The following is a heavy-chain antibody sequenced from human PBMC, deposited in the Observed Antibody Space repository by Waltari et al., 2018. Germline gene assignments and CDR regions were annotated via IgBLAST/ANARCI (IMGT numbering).Heavy chain of an antibody. CDR2: IYYSGST. Sequence: QVQLQESGPGLVKPSQTLSLTCTVSGGSISSGGYYWSWIRQHPGKGLEWIGYIYYSGSTYYNPSLKSRVTIAVDTSKNQFSLKLSSVTAADTAVYYCARFSWAVAGKVYFDYWGQGTLVTVSS. CDR1: GGSISSGGYY. CDR3: ARFSWAVAGKVYFDY. V-gene: IGHV4-31*03. J-gene: IGHJ4*02. D-gene: IGHD6-19*01.